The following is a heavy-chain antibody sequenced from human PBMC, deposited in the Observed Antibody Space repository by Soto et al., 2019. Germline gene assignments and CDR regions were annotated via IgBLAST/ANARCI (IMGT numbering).Heavy chain of an antibody. V-gene: IGHV3-15*01. D-gene: IGHD2-15*01. Sequence: EVQLVESGGGLEKPGGSLRLSCAASGFTFSNAWMSWVRQAPGKGLEWVGRIKSKTDGGTTDYAAPVKGRFTISRDDSKNTLYLQMNSLKNEDTAVYYCTTDQGDIVVVVAATPNGMDVWGQGTTVTVSS. CDR3: TTDQGDIVVVVAATPNGMDV. CDR2: IKSKTDGGTT. CDR1: GFTFSNAW. J-gene: IGHJ6*02.